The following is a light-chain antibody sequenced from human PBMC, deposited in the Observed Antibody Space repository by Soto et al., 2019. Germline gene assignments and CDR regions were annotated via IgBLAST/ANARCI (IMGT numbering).Light chain of an antibody. CDR2: DVS. J-gene: IGLJ1*01. CDR1: NSDVGGYNF. V-gene: IGLV2-11*01. Sequence: QSALTQPRSVSGSPGQSVTISCTGTNSDVGGYNFVSWYQQYPGKVPKLMIYDVSKRSSGVPDRFSGSKSGNTASLTISGLQAEDAADYYCCSYADSFYVFGTGTKLTVL. CDR3: CSYADSFYV.